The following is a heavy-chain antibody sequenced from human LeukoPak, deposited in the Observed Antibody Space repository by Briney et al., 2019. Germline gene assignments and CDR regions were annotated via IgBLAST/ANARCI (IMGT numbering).Heavy chain of an antibody. CDR1: GFSLSTYE. D-gene: IGHD6-13*01. CDR2: ISSGGNTQ. CDR3: ARGLGAAAGIYYYYGMDV. J-gene: IGHJ6*02. V-gene: IGHV3-48*03. Sequence: GGSLRLSCAASGFSLSTYEMNWIRQVPGKGLEWVSHISSGGNTQYYADSVKGRFTISRDNAKNSLYLQMNSLRAEDTALYYCARGLGAAAGIYYYYGMDVWGQGTTVTVSS.